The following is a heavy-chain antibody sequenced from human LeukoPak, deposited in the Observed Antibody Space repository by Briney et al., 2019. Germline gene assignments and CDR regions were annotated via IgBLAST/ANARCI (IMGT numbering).Heavy chain of an antibody. CDR3: ARVPHDENTLRLFQMVC. CDR1: GYSISSGYD. Sequence: SETLSLTCAVSGYSISSGYDWGLVRQPPEKGLEWIASIYHSGSTYYNPSLESRVTISRDTSKNQFSLKLSSVTAADTAVYYCARVPHDENTLRLFQMVCWGQGNLVTVSS. V-gene: IGHV4-38-2*01. CDR2: IYHSGST. J-gene: IGHJ4*02. D-gene: IGHD5-24*01.